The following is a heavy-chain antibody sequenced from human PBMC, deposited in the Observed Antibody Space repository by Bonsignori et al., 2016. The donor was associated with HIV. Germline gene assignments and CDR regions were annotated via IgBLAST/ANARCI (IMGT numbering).Heavy chain of an antibody. CDR1: GYTFTGHY. D-gene: IGHD6-13*01. V-gene: IGHV1-2*02. J-gene: IGHJ4*01. Sequence: VQLVQSGAEVKKPGASVKVSCKASGYTFTGHYMHWLRQAPGQGLEWMGWISPTTGGTNYAQKFQGRVTMTRATSVNTAYMQLNSLRSDDTAVYYCTRVHSINSSNSYYF. CDR2: ISPTTGGT. CDR3: TRVHSINSSNSYYF.